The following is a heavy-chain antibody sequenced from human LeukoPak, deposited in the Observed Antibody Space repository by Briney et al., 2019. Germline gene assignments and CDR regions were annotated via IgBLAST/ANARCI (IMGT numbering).Heavy chain of an antibody. CDR1: GGSISSSSYY. CDR3: ARHAVLLWFGELLC. J-gene: IGHJ4*02. V-gene: IGHV4-39*01. D-gene: IGHD3-10*01. Sequence: PSETLSLTCTVSGGSISSSSYYWGWIRQPPGKGLEWIGSIYYSGSTYYNPSLKSRVTISVDTSKNQFSLKLSSVTAADTAVYCCARHAVLLWFGELLCWGQGTLVTVSS. CDR2: IYYSGST.